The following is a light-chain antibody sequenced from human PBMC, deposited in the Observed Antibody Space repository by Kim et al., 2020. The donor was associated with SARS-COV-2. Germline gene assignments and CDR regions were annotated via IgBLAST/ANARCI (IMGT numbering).Light chain of an antibody. V-gene: IGKV1-5*03. Sequence: DIQMTQSPSTLSAFVGNRVTITCRASQSVDNWLAWYQQKPGKAPKLLLYQASKLARGVPSRFSGSGSGTDFTLTISNLQPDDSAIYYCKQYETYWTFGPGTKVDIK. J-gene: IGKJ1*01. CDR2: QAS. CDR1: QSVDNW. CDR3: KQYETYWT.